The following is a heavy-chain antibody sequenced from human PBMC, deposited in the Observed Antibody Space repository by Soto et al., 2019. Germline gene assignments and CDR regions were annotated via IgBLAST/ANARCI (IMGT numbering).Heavy chain of an antibody. V-gene: IGHV4-34*01. Sequence: LSLTCAVYGGSFSGYYWSWIRQPPGKGLEWIGEINHSGSTNYNPSLKSRVTISVDTSKNQFSLKLSSVTAADTAVYYCARAGYSYGYYYYYGMDVWGQGTTVTVSS. J-gene: IGHJ6*02. CDR2: INHSGST. CDR3: ARAGYSYGYYYYYGMDV. CDR1: GGSFSGYY. D-gene: IGHD5-18*01.